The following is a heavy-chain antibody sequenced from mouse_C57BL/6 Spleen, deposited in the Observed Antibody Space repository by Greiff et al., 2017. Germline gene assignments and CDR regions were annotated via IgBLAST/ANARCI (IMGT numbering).Heavy chain of an antibody. Sequence: VQLQQSGPGLVQPSPSLSITCTVSGFSLTSYGVHWVRQSPGKGLEWLGVIWRGGSTDYYAAFMSRLSITKDNSKSQVFFKMNSLQADDTAIYYCAKNHYYGSSHFAYWGQGTLVTVSA. CDR3: AKNHYYGSSHFAY. CDR1: GFSLTSYG. V-gene: IGHV2-5*01. J-gene: IGHJ3*01. D-gene: IGHD1-1*01. CDR2: IWRGGST.